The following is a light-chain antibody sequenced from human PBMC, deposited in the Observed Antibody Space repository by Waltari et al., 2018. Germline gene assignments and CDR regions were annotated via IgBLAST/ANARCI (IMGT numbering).Light chain of an antibody. V-gene: IGKV4-1*01. CDR2: WAS. CDR3: QQYYSTPYT. Sequence: DIVMTQSPDSLAVSLGEMATITCKASQSVLYSPNNKNHLAWYQQKPGQAPKLLIYWASTREPDVPDRFSGSGSGTDFTLTISNLQAEDVAVYYCQQYYSTPYTFGQGTKLEIK. CDR1: QSVLYSPNNKNH. J-gene: IGKJ2*01.